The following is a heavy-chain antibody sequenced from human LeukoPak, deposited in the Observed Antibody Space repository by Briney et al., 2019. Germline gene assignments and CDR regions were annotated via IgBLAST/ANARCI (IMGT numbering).Heavy chain of an antibody. CDR1: GYPFDNFG. CDR3: ARDRVGGDLTGVSLY. Sequence: AAVKVSCKASGYPFDNFGLTWVRQAPGQGLEWMGWISAYNGNTHYAQKFRGRLTLTTETSTSTAYLELRSLKSDDTAVYYCARDRVGGDLTGVSLYWGQGTLVTVSS. V-gene: IGHV1-18*01. D-gene: IGHD4-17*01. J-gene: IGHJ4*01. CDR2: ISAYNGNT.